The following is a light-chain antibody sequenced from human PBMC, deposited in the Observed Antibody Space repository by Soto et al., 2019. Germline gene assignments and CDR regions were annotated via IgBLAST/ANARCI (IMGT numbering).Light chain of an antibody. CDR1: SSDVGGYNY. CDR2: EVS. V-gene: IGLV2-8*01. Sequence: QSVLTQPPSASGSPGQSVTISCTGTSSDVGGYNYVSWYQQHPGKAPKLMIYEVSKRPSGVPDRFSGSKSGNTASLTVSGLQAEDEADYYCSSYAGSLVVFGGGTKFTVL. J-gene: IGLJ2*01. CDR3: SSYAGSLVV.